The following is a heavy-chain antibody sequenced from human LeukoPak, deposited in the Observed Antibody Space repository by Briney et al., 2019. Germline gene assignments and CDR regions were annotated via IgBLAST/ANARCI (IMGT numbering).Heavy chain of an antibody. D-gene: IGHD3-10*01. CDR2: IYTSGST. Sequence: SETLSLTCAVYGGSFSGYYWSWIRQPPGKGLEWIGRIYTSGSTNYNPSLKSRVTISVDTSKNQFSLKLSSVTAADTAVYYCARLYGSGSSLYFDYWGQGTLVTVSS. V-gene: IGHV4-59*10. J-gene: IGHJ4*02. CDR3: ARLYGSGSSLYFDY. CDR1: GGSFSGYY.